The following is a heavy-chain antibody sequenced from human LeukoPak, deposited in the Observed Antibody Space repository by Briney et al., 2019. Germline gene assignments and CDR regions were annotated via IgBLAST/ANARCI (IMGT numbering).Heavy chain of an antibody. D-gene: IGHD3-9*01. V-gene: IGHV4-4*02. CDR3: ARAEYYDILTGYSN. CDR1: GGSISSSNW. J-gene: IGHJ4*02. Sequence: SETLSLTCAVSGGSISSSNWWSWVRQPPGKGLEWIGEIYHSGSTNYNPSLKSRVTISVDKSKNQFTLKLSSVTAADTAVYYCARAEYYDILTGYSNWGQGTLVTASS. CDR2: IYHSGST.